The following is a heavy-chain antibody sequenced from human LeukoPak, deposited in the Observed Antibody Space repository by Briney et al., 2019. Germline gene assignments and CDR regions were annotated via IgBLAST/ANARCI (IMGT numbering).Heavy chain of an antibody. V-gene: IGHV3-21*01. Sequence: GGSLRLSCVTSGFSFSTSAMNWVRQAPGKGLEWVSSINQGTTHIYYAGSVRGRFTISRDDARNSLYLQMSSLRAEDTAVYYCARDLASYGTAYDYWGQGTLVTVSS. D-gene: IGHD2-21*01. CDR2: INQGTTHI. CDR1: GFSFSTSA. J-gene: IGHJ4*02. CDR3: ARDLASYGTAYDY.